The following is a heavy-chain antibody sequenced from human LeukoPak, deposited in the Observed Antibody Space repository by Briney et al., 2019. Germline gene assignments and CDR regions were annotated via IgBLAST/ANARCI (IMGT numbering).Heavy chain of an antibody. J-gene: IGHJ4*02. CDR2: ISYDGSNK. Sequence: AGGSLRLSCAASGFTFSSYEMNWVRQAPGKGLEWVAVISYDGSNKYYADSVKGRFTISRDNSKNTLYLQMNSLRAEDTAVYYCARDFGDIVVVPAAISFFDYWGQGTLVTVSS. V-gene: IGHV3-30*01. D-gene: IGHD2-2*01. CDR1: GFTFSSYE. CDR3: ARDFGDIVVVPAAISFFDY.